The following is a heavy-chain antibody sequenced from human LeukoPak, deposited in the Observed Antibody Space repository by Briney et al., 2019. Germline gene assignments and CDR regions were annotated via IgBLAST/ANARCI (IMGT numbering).Heavy chain of an antibody. J-gene: IGHJ4*02. D-gene: IGHD5-24*01. Sequence: GGSLRLACAASGFTFSSYAMSWVRQAPGKGLEWVAVISYDGSNKYYADSVKGRFTISRDNSKNTLYLQMNSLRAEDTAVYYCTKLRDGYNTRRGYFDYWGQGTLVTVSS. CDR1: GFTFSSYA. CDR2: ISYDGSNK. CDR3: TKLRDGYNTRRGYFDY. V-gene: IGHV3-30*04.